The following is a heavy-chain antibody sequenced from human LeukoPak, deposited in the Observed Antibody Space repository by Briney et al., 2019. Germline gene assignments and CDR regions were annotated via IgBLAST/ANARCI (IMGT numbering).Heavy chain of an antibody. V-gene: IGHV3-23*01. J-gene: IGHJ4*02. D-gene: IGHD5-18*01. CDR2: ISGGGDGA. CDR3: AKRTRGYSYGTLDY. CDR1: GFSFSTCA. Sequence: GGSLRLSCAASGFSFSTCAMNWVRQAPEKGLEWVSTISGGGDGALYADSVKGRFTISRDNSKNTLFLQMNSLRAEDTAVYYCAKRTRGYSYGTLDYWGQGTLVTVSS.